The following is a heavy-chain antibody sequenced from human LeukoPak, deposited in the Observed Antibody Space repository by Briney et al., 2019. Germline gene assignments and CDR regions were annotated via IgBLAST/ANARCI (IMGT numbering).Heavy chain of an antibody. Sequence: PGGSLRLSCAASGFTFSSYGMHWVRQAPGKGLEWVAVISYDGSNKYYADSVKGRFTISRDNSKHTLYLQMNSLRAEDTAVYYCAKPYYYDSSGYYDDYWGQGPLVTVSS. V-gene: IGHV3-30*18. J-gene: IGHJ4*02. CDR1: GFTFSSYG. CDR2: ISYDGSNK. CDR3: AKPYYYDSSGYYDDY. D-gene: IGHD3-22*01.